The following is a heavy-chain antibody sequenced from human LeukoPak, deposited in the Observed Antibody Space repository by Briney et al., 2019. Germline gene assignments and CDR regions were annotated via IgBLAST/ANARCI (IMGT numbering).Heavy chain of an antibody. V-gene: IGHV4-31*03. CDR3: ARIAAAGNRRLNY. J-gene: IGHJ4*02. CDR2: IYYSGST. CDR1: GGSISSGGYY. D-gene: IGHD6-13*01. Sequence: SQTLSPTCTVSGGSISSGGYYWSWIRLHPGKGLEWIGYIYYSGSTYYNPSLKSRVTISVDTSKNQFSLKLSSVTAADTAVYYCARIAAAGNRRLNYWGQGTLVTVSS.